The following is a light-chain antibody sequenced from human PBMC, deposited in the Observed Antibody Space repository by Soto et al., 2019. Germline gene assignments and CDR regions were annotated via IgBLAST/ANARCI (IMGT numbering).Light chain of an antibody. CDR3: QQYNTYPWT. J-gene: IGKJ1*01. CDR1: QSISSW. CDR2: HAS. Sequence: DIQMTQSPSTLSASVGDRVTVTCRASQSISSWLAWYQQKPGKAPKLLIYHASSLGSGVPSRFSGSESGTEFTLTISSLQPDDFATYYCQQYNTYPWTFGQGTKVDIK. V-gene: IGKV1-5*01.